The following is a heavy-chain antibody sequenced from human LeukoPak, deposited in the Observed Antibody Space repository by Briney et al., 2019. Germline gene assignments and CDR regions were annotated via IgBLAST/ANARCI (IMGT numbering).Heavy chain of an antibody. CDR1: GYTFTNYG. Sequence: ASVKVSCKASGYTFTNYGISWVRQAPGQGLEWMGWISAYNGNTNYAQKLQGRVTMTTDTSTSTAYMELRSLRSDDTAVYYCASAYGSGSYETYYFDYWGQGTLVTVSS. D-gene: IGHD3-10*01. V-gene: IGHV1-18*01. CDR2: ISAYNGNT. J-gene: IGHJ4*02. CDR3: ASAYGSGSYETYYFDY.